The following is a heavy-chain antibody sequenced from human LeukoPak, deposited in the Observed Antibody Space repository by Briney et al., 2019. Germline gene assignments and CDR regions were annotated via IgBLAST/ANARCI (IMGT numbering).Heavy chain of an antibody. CDR1: GVTFNDYA. Sequence: GASVKVSCKASGVTFNDYALNWVRQAPGQGLEWMGVFIPILGTANSTQKFRDRVTITADISTNTAYMELSSLRSEDTAVYYCARVAAEVVGVPGAIGFGWLRRDYYYMDVWGKGTTVTDSS. D-gene: IGHD2-2*02. V-gene: IGHV1-69*10. J-gene: IGHJ6*03. CDR3: ARVAAEVVGVPGAIGFGWLRRDYYYMDV. CDR2: FIPILGTA.